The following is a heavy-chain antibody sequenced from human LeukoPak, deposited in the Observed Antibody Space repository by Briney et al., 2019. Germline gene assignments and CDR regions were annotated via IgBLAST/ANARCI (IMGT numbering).Heavy chain of an antibody. J-gene: IGHJ4*02. D-gene: IGHD3-10*01. CDR2: IYSAGST. CDR1: GFTVSNNY. V-gene: IGHV3-66*01. Sequence: GGSLRLSCAASGFTVSNNYMSWVRQAPGKGLEWVSVIYSAGSTFYADSVKGRFTISRDNSNNTVYLQMNSLRAEDTAVYYCARDSGMVRGTVDYWGQGTLVTVSS. CDR3: ARDSGMVRGTVDY.